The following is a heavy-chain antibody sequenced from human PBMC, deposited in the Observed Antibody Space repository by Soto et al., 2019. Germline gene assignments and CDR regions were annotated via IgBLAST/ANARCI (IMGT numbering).Heavy chain of an antibody. J-gene: IGHJ4*02. Sequence: EVQLLESGGGLVQPGGSLRLSCAASGFTFCSYAMSWVRQAPGKGLEWVSAISGSGGSTYYADNVKGRFTISRDNSKKTYYRQMNSRRAEDTAVYHRAKVLGSGWLDYWGQGTLVTVSS. V-gene: IGHV3-23*01. CDR1: GFTFCSYA. CDR3: AKVLGSGWLDY. CDR2: ISGSGGST. D-gene: IGHD6-19*01.